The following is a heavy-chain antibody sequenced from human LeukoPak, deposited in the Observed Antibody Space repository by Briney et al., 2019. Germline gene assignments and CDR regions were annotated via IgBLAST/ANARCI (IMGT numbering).Heavy chain of an antibody. CDR2: IYASEST. D-gene: IGHD6-19*01. V-gene: IGHV4-4*07. Sequence: PSETLSLTCTVSGGSISRYYWSWIRQPAGRGLEWIGRIYASESTNYSPSLKSRVTMSADTSKNQFSLKLTSVTAADTAVYYCAKDRGAVAGDNWFESWGQGTLVTVSS. CDR3: AKDRGAVAGDNWFES. J-gene: IGHJ5*01. CDR1: GGSISRYY.